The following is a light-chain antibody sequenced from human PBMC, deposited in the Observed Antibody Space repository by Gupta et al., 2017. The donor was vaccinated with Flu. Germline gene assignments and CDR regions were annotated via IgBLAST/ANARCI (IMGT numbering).Light chain of an antibody. CDR2: DSR. Sequence: QSLLTPPPSVSAAPRQKVTISCSGSNFNIGKNYFSWYQELPGSAPKLLIYDSRHRPSGVPDRFSGSKSGTSATLAITGLQTGDEADYYFGAWDSRLNAYVFGGGTKVSVL. V-gene: IGLV1-51*01. CDR1: NFNIGKNY. CDR3: GAWDSRLNAYV. J-gene: IGLJ1*01.